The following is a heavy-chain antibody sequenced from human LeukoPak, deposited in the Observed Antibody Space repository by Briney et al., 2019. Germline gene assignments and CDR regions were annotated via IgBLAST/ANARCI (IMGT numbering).Heavy chain of an antibody. Sequence: SVKVSCKASGGTFSSYAISWVRQAPGQGLEWMGGIIPIFGTANYAQKFQGRVTITADESTSTAYMELSSLRSEDTAVYYCARTLVRYSSSPGYWGQGTLVTVSS. J-gene: IGHJ4*02. CDR2: IIPIFGTA. D-gene: IGHD6-13*01. CDR1: GGTFSSYA. V-gene: IGHV1-69*13. CDR3: ARTLVRYSSSPGY.